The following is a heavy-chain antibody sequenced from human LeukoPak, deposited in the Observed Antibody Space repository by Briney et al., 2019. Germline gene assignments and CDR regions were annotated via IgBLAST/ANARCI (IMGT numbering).Heavy chain of an antibody. V-gene: IGHV4-30-4*08. CDR2: IYCSGST. CDR3: VRTEVSSGSEDY. J-gene: IGHJ4*02. Sequence: SRALSLTCTVSGGSIINSAYYWSWLRQPQGTGLDCIGYIYCSGSTYYNPSVKSRVTISIDTSKNQFSLKLSSVTAADTAVYYCVRTEVSSGSEDYWGQGTLVTVSS. D-gene: IGHD6-19*01. CDR1: GGSIINSAYY.